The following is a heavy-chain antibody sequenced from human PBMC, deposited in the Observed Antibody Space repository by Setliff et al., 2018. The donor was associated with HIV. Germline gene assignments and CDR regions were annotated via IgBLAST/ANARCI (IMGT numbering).Heavy chain of an antibody. CDR1: GDSISRGGYY. CDR2: ISYSGST. CDR3: ATGRLYYYMDV. Sequence: SETLSLTCTVSGDSISRGGYYWSWIRQHPGGGLDWIGYISYSGSTFYDPSLKSRVTMSLDTSYNQFSLKLNSVTAADTAVYYCATGRLYYYMDVWGKGTTVTVSS. V-gene: IGHV4-31*03. J-gene: IGHJ6*03. D-gene: IGHD1-1*01.